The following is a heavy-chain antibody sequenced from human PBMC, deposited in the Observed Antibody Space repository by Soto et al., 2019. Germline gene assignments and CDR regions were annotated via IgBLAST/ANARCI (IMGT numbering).Heavy chain of an antibody. CDR1: GFTFSSYS. CDR2: ISSSSSYI. V-gene: IGHV3-21*01. CDR3: ARDLFRPPEYSGYDQDY. Sequence: PGGSLRLSCAASGFTFSSYSMNWVRQAPGKGLEWVSSISSSSSYIYYADSVKGRFTISRDNAKNSLYLQMNSLRAEDTAVYYCARDLFRPPEYSGYDQDYWGQGTLVTVSS. J-gene: IGHJ4*02. D-gene: IGHD5-12*01.